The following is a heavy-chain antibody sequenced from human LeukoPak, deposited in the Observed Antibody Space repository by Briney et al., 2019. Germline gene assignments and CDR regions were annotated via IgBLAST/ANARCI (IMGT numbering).Heavy chain of an antibody. CDR1: GGTFGSHT. J-gene: IGHJ5*02. D-gene: IGHD3-22*01. V-gene: IGHV1-69*02. Sequence: ASVKVSCKASGGTFGSHTISWVRQAPGQGLEWVGRVIPVLGMATHAQSFQGRVTITADKSTSTAYMELSSLRSEDTAVYYCAGLYYDNSGYFSWLDPWGQGTLVTVSS. CDR3: AGLYYDNSGYFSWLDP. CDR2: VIPVLGMA.